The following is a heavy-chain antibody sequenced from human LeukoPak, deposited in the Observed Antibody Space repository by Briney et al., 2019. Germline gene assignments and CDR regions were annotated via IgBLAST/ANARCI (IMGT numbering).Heavy chain of an antibody. CDR2: IWYGGSNK. J-gene: IGHJ4*02. Sequence: GGSLRLSCAASGFTFSSYGMHCVRQAPGKGLEWVAVIWYGGSNKYYADSVKGRFTISRDNSKNTLYLQMNSLRAEDTAVYYCARGEIAAAADYWGQGTLVTVSS. V-gene: IGHV3-33*01. D-gene: IGHD6-13*01. CDR3: ARGEIAAAADY. CDR1: GFTFSSYG.